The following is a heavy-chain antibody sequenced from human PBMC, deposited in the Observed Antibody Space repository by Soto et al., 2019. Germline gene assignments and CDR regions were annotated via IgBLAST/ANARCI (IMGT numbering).Heavy chain of an antibody. CDR1: GGSISSGGYY. D-gene: IGHD2-2*01. J-gene: IGHJ4*02. V-gene: IGHV4-31*03. CDR3: ARKEGCSSTSCYADYFDY. CDR2: IYYSGST. Sequence: QVQLQESGPGLVKPSQTLSLTCTVSGGSISSGGYYWSWIRQHPGKGLEWIGYIYYSGSTYYNPSLQSRVTISVDTSKNQFSLKLSSVTAADTAVYYCARKEGCSSTSCYADYFDYWGQGTLVTVSS.